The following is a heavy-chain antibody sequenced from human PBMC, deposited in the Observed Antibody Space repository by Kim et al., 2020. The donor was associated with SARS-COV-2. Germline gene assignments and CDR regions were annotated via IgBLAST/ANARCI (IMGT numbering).Heavy chain of an antibody. CDR3: ARDTTMVTWFDP. CDR2: INAGSGNT. V-gene: IGHV1-3*01. J-gene: IGHJ5*02. D-gene: IGHD5-18*01. CDR1: GYTFTSYA. Sequence: ASVKVSCKASGYTFTSYAMHWVRQAPGQRLEWMGWINAGSGNTKYSQKFQGRVTITRDTSASTAYMELSSLRSEDTAVYYCARDTTMVTWFDPWGQGTQV.